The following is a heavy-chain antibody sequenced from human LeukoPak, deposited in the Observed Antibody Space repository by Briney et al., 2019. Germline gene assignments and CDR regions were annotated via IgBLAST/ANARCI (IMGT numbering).Heavy chain of an antibody. D-gene: IGHD5-12*01. CDR3: ARGRIVATSTSLAIY. Sequence: GASVKVSCKASGYTFTSYDINWVRQAAGQGLEWMGWMNPNSGNTGYAQKFQGRVTMTRNTSISTAYMELSSLRSEDTAVYYCARGRIVATSTSLAIYWGQGTLVTVSS. J-gene: IGHJ4*02. V-gene: IGHV1-8*01. CDR2: MNPNSGNT. CDR1: GYTFTSYD.